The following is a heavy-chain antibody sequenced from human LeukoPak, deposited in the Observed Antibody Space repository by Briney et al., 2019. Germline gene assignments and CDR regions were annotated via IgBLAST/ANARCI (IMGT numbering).Heavy chain of an antibody. V-gene: IGHV3-23*01. D-gene: IGHD4-23*01. Sequence: GGSLRLSCAASGFTFSNNGMSWVRQAPGKGLEWVSGISGSGRTTYYADSVKGRFTISRDNSKNTLYLQMNSLRAEDTAIYYCAKIRKSMVVTPAFDYWGQGTLVTVSS. CDR2: ISGSGRTT. J-gene: IGHJ4*02. CDR1: GFTFSNNG. CDR3: AKIRKSMVVTPAFDY.